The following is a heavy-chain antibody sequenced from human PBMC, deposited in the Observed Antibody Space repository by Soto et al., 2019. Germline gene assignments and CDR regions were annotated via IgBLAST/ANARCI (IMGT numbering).Heavy chain of an antibody. J-gene: IGHJ3*02. CDR3: ARVMVRGVISAFDI. CDR2: ISYDGSNK. CDR1: GFTFSSYA. Sequence: SLRLSCAASGFTFSSYAMHWVRQAPGKGLEWVAVISYDGSNKYYADSVKGRFTISRDNSKNTLYLQMNSLRAEDTAVYYCARVMVRGVISAFDIWGQGTMVTVSS. D-gene: IGHD3-10*01. V-gene: IGHV3-30-3*01.